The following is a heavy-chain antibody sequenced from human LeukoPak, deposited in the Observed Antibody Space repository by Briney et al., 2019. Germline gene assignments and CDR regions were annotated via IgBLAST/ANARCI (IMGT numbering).Heavy chain of an antibody. D-gene: IGHD1-26*01. Sequence: SETLSLTCTVSGGSISSYYWSWIRQPPGKGLECIGYIYYSGSTNYNPSLKSRVTISVDTFKNQFSLKLSSVTAADTAVYYCARRSRVTYYYGMDVWGQGTTVTVSS. V-gene: IGHV4-59*01. CDR3: ARRSRVTYYYGMDV. CDR2: IYYSGST. CDR1: GGSISSYY. J-gene: IGHJ6*02.